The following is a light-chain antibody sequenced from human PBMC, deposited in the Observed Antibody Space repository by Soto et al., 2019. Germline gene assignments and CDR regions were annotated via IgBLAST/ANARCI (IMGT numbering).Light chain of an antibody. CDR1: SGHSGYI. CDR2: LEGSGDY. Sequence: QSVVTQSSSASASLGSSVKLTCTLNSGHSGYIIAWHQQQSGKAPRFLIKLEGSGDYKKGSGVPDRFSGSSSGADRYLSISSLQSEDEADYYCEAWDRNTVVFGGGTKLTVL. J-gene: IGLJ2*01. V-gene: IGLV4-60*03. CDR3: EAWDRNTVV.